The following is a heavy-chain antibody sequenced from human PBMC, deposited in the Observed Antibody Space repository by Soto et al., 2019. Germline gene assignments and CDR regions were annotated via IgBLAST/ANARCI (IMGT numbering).Heavy chain of an antibody. V-gene: IGHV3-15*01. CDR2: IKTGTDSGTT. Sequence: VGSLRLSCAGSGFAFTNAWMNWVRQAPGKGLEWVGRIKTGTDSGTTDYAAPVKGRFSISRDDSRKTLYLQMNSLKTEDTAMYYCTTDYFGTSGFLDWGQGTLVTVSS. CDR1: GFAFTNAW. D-gene: IGHD3-3*01. J-gene: IGHJ4*02. CDR3: TTDYFGTSGFLD.